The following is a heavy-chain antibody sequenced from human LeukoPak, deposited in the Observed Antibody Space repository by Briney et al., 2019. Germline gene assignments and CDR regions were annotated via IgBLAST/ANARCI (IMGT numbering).Heavy chain of an antibody. CDR3: ARGFDGANAFDL. CDR1: GFTFNSYA. V-gene: IGHV3-23*01. CDR2: ISGSGGNT. Sequence: GGSLRLSCAASGFTFNSYAMSWVRQAPGKGLEWVSSISGSGGNTYYADSVKGRFTISRDNSKNTLYLQMNSLRAEDTAVYYCARGFDGANAFDLWGQGTLVTVSS. J-gene: IGHJ3*01.